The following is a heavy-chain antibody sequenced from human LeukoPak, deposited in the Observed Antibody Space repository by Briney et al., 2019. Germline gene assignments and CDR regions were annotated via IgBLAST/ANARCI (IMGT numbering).Heavy chain of an antibody. V-gene: IGHV3-7*03. Sequence: GGSLRLSCAASEVTFSSFWMMWVRRAPGKGLECVAIINQDGSEKYFVDSVKGRFSISRDNAEKSLYLQMNSLRAEETAVYFCARNGGWGAFDIWGQGTMVTVSS. CDR1: EVTFSSFW. CDR3: ARNGGWGAFDI. J-gene: IGHJ3*02. CDR2: INQDGSEK. D-gene: IGHD2-8*01.